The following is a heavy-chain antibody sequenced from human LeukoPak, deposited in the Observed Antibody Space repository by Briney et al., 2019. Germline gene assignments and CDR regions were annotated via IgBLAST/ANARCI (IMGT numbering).Heavy chain of an antibody. Sequence: SETLSLTCTVSGGSVSSGSYYWSWIRQPPGKGLEWIGYIYYSGSTNYNPSLKSRVTISVDTSKNQFSLKLSSVTAADTAVYYCARDKHSTSYTGGRYYPYYFDSWGQGTLVTVSS. V-gene: IGHV4-61*01. CDR3: ARDKHSTSYTGGRYYPYYFDS. J-gene: IGHJ4*02. CDR1: GGSVSSGSYY. CDR2: IYYSGST. D-gene: IGHD2-8*02.